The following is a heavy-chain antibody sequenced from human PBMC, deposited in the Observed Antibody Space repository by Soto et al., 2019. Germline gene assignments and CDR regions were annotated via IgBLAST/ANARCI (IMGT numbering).Heavy chain of an antibody. V-gene: IGHV3-23*01. CDR2: ISVRGDYR. J-gene: IGHJ3*01. CDR1: GFTFSSSG. CDR3: ANHGGFDF. D-gene: IGHD4-17*01. Sequence: EGQLLQSGGGLVQPGESLRVSCAASGFTFSSSGMSWVRQAPGKGLEWVSSISVRGDYRYYADSVKGRFTISRDNSKNTLYRKMNSLTAEDTAVYYCANHGGFDFWGQGTMVAVSS.